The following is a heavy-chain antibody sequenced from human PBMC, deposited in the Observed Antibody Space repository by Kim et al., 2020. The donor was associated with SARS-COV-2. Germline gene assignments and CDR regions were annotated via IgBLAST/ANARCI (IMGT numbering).Heavy chain of an antibody. CDR2: VSHSGST. J-gene: IGHJ2*01. D-gene: IGHD1-26*01. CDR3: AREWPWEGPGGSCDL. Sequence: SETLSLTCTVSGGSMTSDGYYWSWVRQHPGKGLEWIGYVSHSGSTYYNPSLKTRVASSIDTSKNQLSLRLRSGTAADTVVFFCAREWPWEGPGGSCDLWG. V-gene: IGHV4-31*03. CDR1: GGSMTSDGYY.